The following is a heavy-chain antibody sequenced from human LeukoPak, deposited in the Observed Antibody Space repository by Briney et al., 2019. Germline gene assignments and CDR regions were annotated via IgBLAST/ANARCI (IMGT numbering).Heavy chain of an antibody. J-gene: IGHJ4*02. D-gene: IGHD4-11*01. V-gene: IGHV3-7*01. CDR1: GFPFSSYW. CDR2: IKQDGGEK. CDR3: AREDHSNYNY. Sequence: GGSLRLSCAASGFPFSSYWMSWVRQAPGKGLEWVANIKQDGGEKFYVDSVKGRFTISRDSAKNSLYLQMNSLRAEDTAVYYCAREDHSNYNYWXQGTLVTVSS.